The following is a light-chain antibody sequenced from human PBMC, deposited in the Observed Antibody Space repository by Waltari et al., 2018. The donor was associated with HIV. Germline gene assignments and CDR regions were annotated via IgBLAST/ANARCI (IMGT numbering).Light chain of an antibody. CDR1: KLADKF. V-gene: IGLV3-1*01. Sequence: TQPPSVSVPSGQTASIPCSGEKLADKFTCWYQKKPGQPPILLVYQGSRRPSGIPERFSASKSANTATLTIRGAQPIDEADYFCQAWDANHAVFGGGTTLTVL. CDR2: QGS. CDR3: QAWDANHAV. J-gene: IGLJ2*01.